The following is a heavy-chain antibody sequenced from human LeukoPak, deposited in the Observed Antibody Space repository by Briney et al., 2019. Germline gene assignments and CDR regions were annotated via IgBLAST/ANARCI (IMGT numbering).Heavy chain of an antibody. CDR1: GFTFSSYG. CDR2: IRYDGSNK. Sequence: GGSLRLSCAASGFTFSSYGMHWVRQAPGKGLEWVAFIRYDGSNKYYADSVKGRFTISRDNSKNTLYLQMNSLRAEDTAVYYCARVGGHIVVVTAPFFDYWGQGTLVTVSS. V-gene: IGHV3-30*02. CDR3: ARVGGHIVVVTAPFFDY. D-gene: IGHD2-21*02. J-gene: IGHJ4*02.